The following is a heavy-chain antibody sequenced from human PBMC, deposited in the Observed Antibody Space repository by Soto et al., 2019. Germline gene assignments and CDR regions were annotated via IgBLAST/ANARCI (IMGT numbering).Heavy chain of an antibody. V-gene: IGHV4-31*03. CDR3: ARGSSGWSSVRLDD. CDR1: SGSITSVNSY. Sequence: SETLSLTCTVSSGSITSVNSYWSWIRQFPGKGLEWIGYIYYSGISYYNPSLKGRVTISEDTSKKQFSLQLNSVTAADTAVYYCARGSSGWSSVRLDDWGQGTLVTVSS. D-gene: IGHD6-19*01. J-gene: IGHJ4*02. CDR2: IYYSGIS.